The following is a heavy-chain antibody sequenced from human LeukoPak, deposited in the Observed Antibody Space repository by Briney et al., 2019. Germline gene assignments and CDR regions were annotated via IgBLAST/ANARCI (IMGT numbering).Heavy chain of an antibody. J-gene: IGHJ4*02. Sequence: GGSLRLSCTVSGFTFSDKYMGWVRRAPGKGLEWVAYISSSGHYTNYGESVRGRFTISRDISKNTVFLQMNSLRADDTAVYYCATRSPALDYWGQGTLVTVSS. V-gene: IGHV3-11*06. CDR1: GFTFSDKY. CDR3: ATRSPALDY. D-gene: IGHD2-2*01. CDR2: ISSSGHYT.